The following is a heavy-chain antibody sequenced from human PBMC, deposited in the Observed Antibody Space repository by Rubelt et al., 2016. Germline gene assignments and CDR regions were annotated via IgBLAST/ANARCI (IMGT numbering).Heavy chain of an antibody. V-gene: IGHV4-59*01. J-gene: IGHJ6*02. CDR1: GGSISSYY. CDR3: ARDKNWESDYYYAMDV. CDR2: ISDSGST. Sequence: WLTCTVSGGSISSYYWSWIRQPPGKGLEWIGYISDSGSTNYNPSLKSRVNISVDSSTNQFSLKLSSVTAADTAVDYCARDKNWESDYYYAMDVWGQGTTVTVSS. D-gene: IGHD7-27*01.